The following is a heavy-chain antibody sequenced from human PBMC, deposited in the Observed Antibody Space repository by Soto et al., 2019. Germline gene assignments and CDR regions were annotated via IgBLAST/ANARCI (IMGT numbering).Heavy chain of an antibody. CDR2: IYYSGST. D-gene: IGHD1-26*01. CDR1: GGSISSYY. Sequence: SETLSLTCTVSGGSISSYYWSWIRQPPGKGLEWIGYIYYSGSTNYNPSLKSRVAISVDTSKNQFSLKLSSVTAADTAVYYCARDPIVGATKYAFDIWGQGTMVTVSS. CDR3: ARDPIVGATKYAFDI. J-gene: IGHJ3*02. V-gene: IGHV4-59*01.